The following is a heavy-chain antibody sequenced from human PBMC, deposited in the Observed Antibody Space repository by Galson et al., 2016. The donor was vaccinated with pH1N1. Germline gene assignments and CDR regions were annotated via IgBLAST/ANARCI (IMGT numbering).Heavy chain of an antibody. V-gene: IGHV1-18*01. CDR1: GYTFTSYG. CDR2: ISGYNGNT. Sequence: SVKVSCKASGYTFTSYGISWVRQAPGQGLEWMGWISGYNGNTIYAQKVQGRVTMTTDTSTSTTYMELRSLRSDDTAVYYCAREGYCSGGSCYSGASDYWGQGTLVTVSS. D-gene: IGHD2-15*01. J-gene: IGHJ4*02. CDR3: AREGYCSGGSCYSGASDY.